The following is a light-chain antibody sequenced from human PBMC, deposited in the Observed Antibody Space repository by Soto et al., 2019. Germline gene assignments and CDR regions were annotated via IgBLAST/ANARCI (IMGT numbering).Light chain of an antibody. V-gene: IGKV3-20*01. CDR2: GIS. CDR3: QQYGSSYA. Sequence: EIVLTQSPDTLALSPGERATLSCRASQSVTSNYLAWYQQKPGQAPRLLIFGISSRATGIPDRFSGSGSGKDLNLTIARMEPEDFAVYACQQYGSSYAFGQGTKLEIK. CDR1: QSVTSNY. J-gene: IGKJ2*01.